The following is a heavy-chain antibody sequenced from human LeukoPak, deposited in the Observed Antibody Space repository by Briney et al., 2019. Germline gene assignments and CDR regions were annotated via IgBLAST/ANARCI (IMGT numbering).Heavy chain of an antibody. D-gene: IGHD1-20*01. CDR3: ARGVYGYNWNDAYYYYYGMDV. J-gene: IGHJ6*02. CDR2: IYYSGST. CDR1: GGSISSGGYY. Sequence: PSETLSLTCTVSGGSISSGGYYWSWIRQHPGKGLEWIGYIYYSGSTYYNPSLKSRVTISVDTSKNQFSLKLSSVTAADTAVYYCARGVYGYNWNDAYYYYYGMDVWGQGTTVTVSS. V-gene: IGHV4-31*03.